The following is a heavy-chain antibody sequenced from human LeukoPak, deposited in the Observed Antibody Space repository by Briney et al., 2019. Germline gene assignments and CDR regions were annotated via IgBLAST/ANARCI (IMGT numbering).Heavy chain of an antibody. CDR3: ARDTAWYFDL. J-gene: IGHJ2*01. Sequence: GGSLRLSCAASGLTFRSYSMNWVRQAPGKGLEWVSSISSSSSYIYYGDSVKGRFTISRDNAKNSLYLQMNSLRAEDTAVYYCARDTAWYFDLWGRGTLVTVSS. CDR1: GLTFRSYS. V-gene: IGHV3-21*01. CDR2: ISSSSSYI. D-gene: IGHD4-17*01.